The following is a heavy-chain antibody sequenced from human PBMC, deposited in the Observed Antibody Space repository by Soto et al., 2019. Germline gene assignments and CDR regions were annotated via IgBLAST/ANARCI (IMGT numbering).Heavy chain of an antibody. Sequence: SEPLSLTCAVSGGSISSSNWWSCVRQPPGKGLEWIGEIYHSGSTNYNPSLKSRVTISVDKSKNQFSLKLSSVTAADTAVYYCARVSVRDYGDSGAGYYYGMDVWGQGTTLTVSS. J-gene: IGHJ6*02. CDR2: IYHSGST. CDR1: GGSISSSNW. CDR3: ARVSVRDYGDSGAGYYYGMDV. D-gene: IGHD4-17*01. V-gene: IGHV4-4*02.